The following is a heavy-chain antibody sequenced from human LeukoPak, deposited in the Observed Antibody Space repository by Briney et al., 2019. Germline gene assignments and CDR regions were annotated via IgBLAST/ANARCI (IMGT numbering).Heavy chain of an antibody. J-gene: IGHJ4*02. CDR3: AKLDSSSSSY. D-gene: IGHD6-13*01. V-gene: IGHV3-30*18. Sequence: GGSLRLSCAASGFTFSSYGMHWVRQAPGKGLEWVAFISYDGTNKYYADSVKGRFTISRDNSKNTLYLQMNSLRAEDTAVYYCAKLDSSSSSYWGQGTLATISS. CDR1: GFTFSSYG. CDR2: ISYDGTNK.